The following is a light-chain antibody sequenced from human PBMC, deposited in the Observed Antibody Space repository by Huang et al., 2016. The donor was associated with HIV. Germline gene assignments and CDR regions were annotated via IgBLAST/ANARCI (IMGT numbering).Light chain of an antibody. CDR2: GAS. Sequence: EIVLTQSPGTLSLSPGERATLSCRASQSVGISLAWYQQKPGQAPRLRIYGASTRVTGIPERFSGGGSGTDFTLSISRLEPEDFAVYYCQQYERPPDTFGHGTKVNIK. CDR1: QSVGIS. V-gene: IGKV3-20*01. J-gene: IGKJ3*01. CDR3: QQYERPPDT.